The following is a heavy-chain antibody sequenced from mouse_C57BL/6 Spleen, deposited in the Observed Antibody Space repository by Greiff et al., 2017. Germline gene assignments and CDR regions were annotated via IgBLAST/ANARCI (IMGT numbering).Heavy chain of an antibody. CDR2: ILPSIGRT. Sequence: QVQLKQSGSELRSPGSSVKLSCKDFDSEVFPIAYMSWVRQKPGHGFEWIGGILPSIGRTIYGEKFEDKATLDADTLSNTAYLELNSLTSEDSAIDDCARAYDSNPFDYWGQGTTLTVSS. CDR1: DSEVFPIAY. CDR3: ARAYDSNPFDY. V-gene: IGHV15-2*01. J-gene: IGHJ2*01. D-gene: IGHD2-5*01.